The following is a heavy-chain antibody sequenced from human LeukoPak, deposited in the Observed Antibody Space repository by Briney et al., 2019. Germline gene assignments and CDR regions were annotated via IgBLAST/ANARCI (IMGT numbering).Heavy chain of an antibody. J-gene: IGHJ4*02. CDR1: GFTFSSYA. CDR2: ISGSGGST. D-gene: IGHD3-22*01. V-gene: IGHV3-23*01. CDR3: AKGGYYDSSGYYIF. Sequence: GGSLRLSCAASGFTFSSYAMSWVRQAPGKGLEWVSAISGSGGSTYYADSVKGRFTISRDNSKNTLYLQMNSLRAEDTAVYYCAKGGYYDSSGYYIFWGQGTLVTVSS.